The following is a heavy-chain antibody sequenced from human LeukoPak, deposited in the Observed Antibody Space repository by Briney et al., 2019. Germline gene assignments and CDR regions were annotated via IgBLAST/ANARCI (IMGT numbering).Heavy chain of an antibody. D-gene: IGHD4-23*01. CDR3: ARDDYGGTSFVDY. Sequence: ASVKVSCKASGYTFTSYYMHWVRQAPGQGLEWMGIINPSGGSTSYAQKSQGRVTMTRDRSTSTVYMELSSLRSEDTAVYYCARDDYGGTSFVDYWGQGTLVTVSS. CDR1: GYTFTSYY. J-gene: IGHJ4*02. CDR2: INPSGGST. V-gene: IGHV1-46*01.